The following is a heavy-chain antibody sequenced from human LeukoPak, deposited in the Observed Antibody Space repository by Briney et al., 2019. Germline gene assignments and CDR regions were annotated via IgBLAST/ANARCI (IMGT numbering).Heavy chain of an antibody. CDR3: ARDGNYLEYDY. V-gene: IGHV3-7*01. CDR1: GFTFSSYW. Sequence: GGSLRLSCAASGFTFSSYWMSWVRQAPGKGLEWVAYIKQDGSEKYYVDSVKGRFTISRDNAKNSLYLQMNSLRAEDTAVYYCARDGNYLEYDYWGQGTLVTVSS. CDR2: IKQDGSEK. D-gene: IGHD1-7*01. J-gene: IGHJ4*02.